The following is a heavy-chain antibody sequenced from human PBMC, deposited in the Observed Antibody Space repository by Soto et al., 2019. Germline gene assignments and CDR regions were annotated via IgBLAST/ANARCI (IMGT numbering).Heavy chain of an antibody. J-gene: IGHJ3*02. V-gene: IGHV1-24*01. CDR2: FDPEDGET. D-gene: IGHD3-22*01. Sequence: ASVKVSCKVSGYTLTELSMHWVRQAPGKGLEWMGGFDPEDGETIYAQKFQGRVTMTEDTSTDTAYMELSSLRSEDTAVYYCATDRGISYYYDSPHAFGIWGQGTMVTASS. CDR3: ATDRGISYYYDSPHAFGI. CDR1: GYTLTELS.